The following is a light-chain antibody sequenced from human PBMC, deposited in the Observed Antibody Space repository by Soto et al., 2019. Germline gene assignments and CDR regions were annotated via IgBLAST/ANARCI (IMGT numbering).Light chain of an antibody. Sequence: SVLTQPRSVSGSRGQSVTISCTGTSSDVGGYNYVSWYQQHPGKAPKLMIYDVSKRPSGVPDRFSGSKSGNTASLTISGLQAEDEADYYCCSYAGSYTFYVFGTGTKVTVL. J-gene: IGLJ1*01. CDR2: DVS. CDR1: SSDVGGYNY. CDR3: CSYAGSYTFYV. V-gene: IGLV2-11*01.